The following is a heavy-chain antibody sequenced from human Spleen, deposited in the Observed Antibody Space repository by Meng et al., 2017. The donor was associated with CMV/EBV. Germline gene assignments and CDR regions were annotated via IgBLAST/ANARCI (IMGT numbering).Heavy chain of an antibody. D-gene: IGHD3-3*01. J-gene: IGHJ6*02. Sequence: SVKVSCKASVGTFSSYAISWVRQAPGQGLEWMGGIIPIFGTANYAQKFQGRVTITTDESTSTAYMELSSLRSEDTAVYYCARKLALADFWSDYYYYGMDVWGQGTTVTVSS. CDR1: VGTFSSYA. CDR2: IIPIFGTA. V-gene: IGHV1-69*05. CDR3: ARKLALADFWSDYYYYGMDV.